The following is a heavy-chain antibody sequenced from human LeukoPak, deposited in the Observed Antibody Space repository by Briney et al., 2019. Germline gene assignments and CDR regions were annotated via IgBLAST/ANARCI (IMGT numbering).Heavy chain of an antibody. CDR2: INPNSGGT. V-gene: IGHV1-2*02. CDR1: GYTFTGYY. D-gene: IGHD3-10*01. Sequence: ASVKVSCKASGYTFTGYYMHWVRQAPGQGLEWMGWINPNSGGTKYTQKFQGRVTMTRDTSISTAYMELSRLGSDDTAVYYCARDRAGDAFDIWGQGTMVTVSS. J-gene: IGHJ3*02. CDR3: ARDRAGDAFDI.